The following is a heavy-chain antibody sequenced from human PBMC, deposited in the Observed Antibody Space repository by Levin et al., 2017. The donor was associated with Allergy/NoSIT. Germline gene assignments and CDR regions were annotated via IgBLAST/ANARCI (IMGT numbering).Heavy chain of an antibody. CDR2: ISWNSGSI. CDR3: AKGIRYSNNGIHPDY. Sequence: SCAASGFTFDDYAMHWVRQAPGKGLEWVSGISWNSGSIGYADSVKGRFTISRDNAKNSLYLQMNSLRAEDTALYYCAKGIRYSNNGIHPDYWGQGTLVTVSS. J-gene: IGHJ4*02. D-gene: IGHD6-13*01. V-gene: IGHV3-9*01. CDR1: GFTFDDYA.